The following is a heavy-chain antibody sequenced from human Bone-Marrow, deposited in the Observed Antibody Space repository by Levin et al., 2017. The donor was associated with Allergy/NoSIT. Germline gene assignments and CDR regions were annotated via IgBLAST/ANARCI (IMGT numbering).Heavy chain of an antibody. Sequence: PGGSLRLSCAVSGFTFSSYWMHWVRQAPGKGLVWVSRISGDGSSTSYADSVKGRFTISRDNAKNTLYLQMNSLRAEDTAVYYCASLYCGADCNVWGQGTMVTVSS. CDR2: ISGDGSST. V-gene: IGHV3-74*01. CDR1: GFTFSSYW. D-gene: IGHD2-21*02. CDR3: ASLYCGADCNV. J-gene: IGHJ3*01.